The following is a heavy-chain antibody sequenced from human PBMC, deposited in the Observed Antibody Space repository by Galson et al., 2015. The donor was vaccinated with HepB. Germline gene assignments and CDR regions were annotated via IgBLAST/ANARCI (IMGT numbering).Heavy chain of an antibody. CDR2: IKRETDGGTT. D-gene: IGHD3-10*01. V-gene: IGHV3-15*01. Sequence: SLRLSCAASGFTFSKAWMSWVRQAPGKGLEWVGRIKRETDGGTTDYTAPVKGRFTISRDDLKNTLYLQMNSLKTEDTAVYYCTTEIAMLRGLTNAFWGQGTLVTVSS. CDR3: TTEIAMLRGLTNAF. J-gene: IGHJ4*02. CDR1: GFTFSKAW.